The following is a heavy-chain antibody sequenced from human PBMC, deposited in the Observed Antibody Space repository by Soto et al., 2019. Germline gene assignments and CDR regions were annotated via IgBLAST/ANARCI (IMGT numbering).Heavy chain of an antibody. J-gene: IGHJ5*02. Sequence: GGSLRLSCAASGFTFSSYAMSWVRLAPGKGLEWVSAISGSGGSTYYADSVKGRFTISRDNSKYTLYLQMNSLRAEDTAVYYCAVQRAIYDFWNWFDPWGQGTLVTVSS. CDR1: GFTFSSYA. CDR3: AVQRAIYDFWNWFDP. V-gene: IGHV3-23*01. D-gene: IGHD3-3*01. CDR2: ISGSGGST.